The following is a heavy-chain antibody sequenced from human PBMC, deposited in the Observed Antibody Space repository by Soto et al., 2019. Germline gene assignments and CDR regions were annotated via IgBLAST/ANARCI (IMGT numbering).Heavy chain of an antibody. J-gene: IGHJ6*02. D-gene: IGHD2-15*01. CDR1: GFTFSSYG. CDR3: AKRQYCSGGSCYYYYYGMDV. CDR2: ISYDGSNK. V-gene: IGHV3-30*18. Sequence: QVQLVESGGGVVQPGRSLRLSCAASGFTFSSYGMHWVRQAPGKGLEWVAVISYDGSNKYYADSVKGRFTISRDNSKNTLYLPMNSLRAEDTAVYYCAKRQYCSGGSCYYYYYGMDVWGQGTTVTVSS.